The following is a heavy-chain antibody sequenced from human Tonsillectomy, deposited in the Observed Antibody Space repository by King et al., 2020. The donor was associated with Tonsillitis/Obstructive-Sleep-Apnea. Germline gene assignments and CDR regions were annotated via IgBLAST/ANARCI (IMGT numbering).Heavy chain of an antibody. V-gene: IGHV4-31*03. CDR3: ARDRRGLRLHYFDY. Sequence: QLQESGPGLVKPSQTLSLTCTVSGGSISSGTYYWSWIRQHPGKGLEWIGYIYNGGTTHYNPSLKSRVSISIETSKNQFSLNLRSVTAADTAVYYCARDRRGLRLHYFDYWGQGTLVTVSS. CDR2: IYNGGTT. CDR1: GGSISSGTYY. D-gene: IGHD3-10*01. J-gene: IGHJ4*02.